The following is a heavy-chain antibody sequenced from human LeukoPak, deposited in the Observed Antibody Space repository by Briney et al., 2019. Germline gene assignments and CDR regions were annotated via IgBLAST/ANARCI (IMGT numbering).Heavy chain of an antibody. D-gene: IGHD3-10*01. CDR3: ARKLTMVGGVPYYGMDV. V-gene: IGHV1-18*01. J-gene: IGHJ6*02. CDR2: ISAYNGNT. Sequence: ASVKVSCKASGGTFSSYAISWVRQAPGQGLEWMGWISAYNGNTNYAQKLQGRVTMTTDTSTSTAYMELRSLRSDDTAVYYCARKLTMVGGVPYYGMDVWGQGTTVTVSS. CDR1: GGTFSSYA.